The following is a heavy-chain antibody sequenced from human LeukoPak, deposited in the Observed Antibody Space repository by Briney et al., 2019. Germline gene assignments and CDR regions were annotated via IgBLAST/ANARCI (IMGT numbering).Heavy chain of an antibody. CDR1: GFTFSSYA. CDR3: AKCYYDSSSYYFGAFDI. J-gene: IGHJ3*02. CDR2: ISGSGGST. V-gene: IGHV3-23*01. D-gene: IGHD3-22*01. Sequence: AGGSLRLSCAASGFTFSSYAMSWVRQAPGKGLGWVSAISGSGGSTYYADSVKGRFTISRDNSKNTLYLHMNSLRAEDTAVYYCAKCYYDSSSYYFGAFDIWGQGTMVTVSS.